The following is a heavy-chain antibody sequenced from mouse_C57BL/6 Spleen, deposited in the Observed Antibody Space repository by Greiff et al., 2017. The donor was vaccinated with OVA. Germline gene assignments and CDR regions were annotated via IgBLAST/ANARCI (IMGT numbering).Heavy chain of an antibody. Sequence: VKLEESGPGLVQPSQSLSITCTVSGFSLTSYGVHWVRQSPGKGLEWLGVIWRGGSTDYNAAFMSRLSITKDNSKSQVFFKMNSLQADDTAIDVCAKNDWDGVYFDYWGQGTTLTVSA. CDR3: AKNDWDGVYFDY. J-gene: IGHJ2*01. V-gene: IGHV2-5*01. CDR1: GFSLTSYG. D-gene: IGHD4-1*01. CDR2: IWRGGST.